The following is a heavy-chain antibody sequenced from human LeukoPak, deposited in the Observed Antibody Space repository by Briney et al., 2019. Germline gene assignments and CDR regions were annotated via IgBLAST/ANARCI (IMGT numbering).Heavy chain of an antibody. CDR1: GYTLTELS. V-gene: IGHV1-24*01. CDR3: ARQRAPYYDFWSGSYYVDV. Sequence: ASVKVSCKVSGYTLTELSMHWVRQAPGKGLEWMGGFDPEDGETIYAQKFQGRVTMTTDTSTSTAYMELRSLRSDDTAVYYCARQRAPYYDFWSGSYYVDVWGKGTTVTVSS. CDR2: FDPEDGET. D-gene: IGHD3-3*01. J-gene: IGHJ6*03.